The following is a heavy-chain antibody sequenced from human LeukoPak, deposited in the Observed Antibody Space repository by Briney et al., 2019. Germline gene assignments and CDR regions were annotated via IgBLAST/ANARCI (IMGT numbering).Heavy chain of an antibody. Sequence: PGGSLRLSCAASGFTFSSYGMHWVRQAPGKGLEWVAVISYDGSNKYYADSVKGRFTISRDNSKNTLYLQMNSLRAEDTAVHYCAKGQGMIVVVIDYWGQGTLVTVSS. CDR3: AKGQGMIVVVIDY. D-gene: IGHD3-22*01. J-gene: IGHJ4*02. CDR1: GFTFSSYG. V-gene: IGHV3-30*18. CDR2: ISYDGSNK.